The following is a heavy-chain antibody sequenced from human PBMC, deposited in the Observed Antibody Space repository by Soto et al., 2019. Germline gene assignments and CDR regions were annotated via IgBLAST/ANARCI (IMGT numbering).Heavy chain of an antibody. CDR2: IHYSGTT. D-gene: IGHD2-8*01. J-gene: IGHJ4*02. CDR3: ARYNSYAIDY. V-gene: IGHV4-59*07. CDR1: GTSISSYY. Sequence: SDTLSLTCTVSGTSISSYYWSWIRQPPGKGLEWIANIHYSGTTNYNPSLASRVTLSVDTSKNQFSLKMTSVTAADRAMYFCARYNSYAIDYWGRGTLVTVSS.